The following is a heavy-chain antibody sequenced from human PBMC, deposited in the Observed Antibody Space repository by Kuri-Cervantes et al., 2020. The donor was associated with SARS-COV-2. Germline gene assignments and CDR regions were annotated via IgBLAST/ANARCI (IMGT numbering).Heavy chain of an antibody. CDR3: TRDAARAAFDI. Sequence: GESLKISCAASGFTFSDYYMSWIRQAPGKGLEWVSYISSSSSYTNYADSVKGRFTISRDNPKNSLFLQMNSLGAEDTAVYYCTRDAARAAFDIWGQGTMVTVSS. J-gene: IGHJ3*02. CDR1: GFTFSDYY. V-gene: IGHV3-11*05. CDR2: ISSSSSYT. D-gene: IGHD6-25*01.